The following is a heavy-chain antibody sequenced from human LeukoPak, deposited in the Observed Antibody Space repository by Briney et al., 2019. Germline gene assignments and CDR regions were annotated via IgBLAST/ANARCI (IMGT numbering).Heavy chain of an antibody. V-gene: IGHV1-69*13. CDR3: ARDYYDSSGCYGGSDY. J-gene: IGHJ4*02. CDR1: GGTFSIYA. D-gene: IGHD3-22*01. Sequence: SVTVSCTASGGTFSIYAISWVRQAPGQGLEWMGGIIPIFGTANYAQKFQGRVTITADESTSTAYMELSSLRSEDTAVYYCARDYYDSSGCYGGSDYWGQGTLVTVSS. CDR2: IIPIFGTA.